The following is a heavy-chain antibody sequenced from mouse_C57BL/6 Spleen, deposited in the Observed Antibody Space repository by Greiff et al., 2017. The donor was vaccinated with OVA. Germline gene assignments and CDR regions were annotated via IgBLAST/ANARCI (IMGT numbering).Heavy chain of an antibody. V-gene: IGHV3-6*01. Sequence: EVKLMESGPGLVKPSQSLSLTCSVTGYSITSGYYWNWIRQFPGNKLEWMGYISYDGSNNYNPSLKNRISITRDTSKNQFFLKLNSVTTEDTATYYCAYWGYAMDYWGQGTSVTVSS. J-gene: IGHJ4*01. D-gene: IGHD4-1*01. CDR2: ISYDGSN. CDR1: GYSITSGYY. CDR3: AYWGYAMDY.